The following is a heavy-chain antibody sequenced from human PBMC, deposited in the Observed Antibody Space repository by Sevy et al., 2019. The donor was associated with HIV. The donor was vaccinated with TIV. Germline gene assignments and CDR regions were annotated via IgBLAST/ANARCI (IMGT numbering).Heavy chain of an antibody. CDR1: GFSFSSYG. D-gene: IGHD2-21*01. V-gene: IGHV3-30*02. CDR3: VKEGGGEGGDH. J-gene: IGHJ4*02. Sequence: GESLKISCAASGFSFSSYGMHWVRQAPAKGLEWMSYIQYDASNKDYADSVKGRFTISRDNSKNTLYLQMNSLRVEDTVVFYCVKEGGGEGGDHWGQGTLVTVSS. CDR2: IQYDASNK.